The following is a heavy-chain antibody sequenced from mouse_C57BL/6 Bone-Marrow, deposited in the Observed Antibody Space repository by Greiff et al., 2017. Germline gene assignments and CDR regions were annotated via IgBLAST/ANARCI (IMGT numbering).Heavy chain of an antibody. Sequence: QVQLQQSGAELVKPGASVKISCKASGYAFSSYWMNWVKQRPGKGLEWIGQIYPGDGDTNYNGKFKGKATLTADKSSSTAYMQLSSLTSEDSAVYFCARESTTVVARWYFDVWGTGTTVTVSS. CDR3: ARESTTVVARWYFDV. CDR2: IYPGDGDT. J-gene: IGHJ1*03. V-gene: IGHV1-80*01. CDR1: GYAFSSYW. D-gene: IGHD1-1*01.